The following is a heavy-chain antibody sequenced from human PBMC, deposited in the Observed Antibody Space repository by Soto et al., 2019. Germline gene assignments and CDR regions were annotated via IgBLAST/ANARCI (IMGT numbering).Heavy chain of an antibody. CDR1: GFIFRNYG. Sequence: QVQLVESGGGVVQPGRSLRLSYAASGFIFRNYGMHWVRQAPGKGLEWVAVISYDGNTEYYEDSVKGRFTVSRDNSKNTLYLQMNSLRVEDTALYYCAKRGGTHWYTIDYWGQGTLVTVSS. V-gene: IGHV3-30*18. CDR3: AKRGGTHWYTIDY. J-gene: IGHJ4*02. CDR2: ISYDGNTE. D-gene: IGHD3-10*01.